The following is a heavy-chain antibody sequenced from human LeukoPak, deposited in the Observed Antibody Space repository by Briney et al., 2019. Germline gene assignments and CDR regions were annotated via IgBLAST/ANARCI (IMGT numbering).Heavy chain of an antibody. D-gene: IGHD3-22*01. V-gene: IGHV3-23*01. Sequence: PGGSLRLSCAASGFTFSSYAMSWVRQAPGKGLEWVSAIIGSGGSTYYADSVKGRFTISRDNSKNTLYLQMNSLRAEDTAVYYCAKDTAYYDSSGSYDYWGQGTLVTVSS. CDR2: IIGSGGST. CDR1: GFTFSSYA. J-gene: IGHJ4*02. CDR3: AKDTAYYDSSGSYDY.